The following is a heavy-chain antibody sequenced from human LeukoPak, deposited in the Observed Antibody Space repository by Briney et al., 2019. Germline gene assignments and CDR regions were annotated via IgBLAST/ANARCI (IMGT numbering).Heavy chain of an antibody. J-gene: IGHJ4*02. CDR1: GGSISSYY. CDR3: ARGRYCGGGSCYSVFDY. Sequence: SETLFLTCTVSGGSISSYYWSWIRQPPGKGLEWIGYIYYSGTTNYNPSLKSRVTISVDTSKSQFSLKLTSVTAADTAVYYCARGRYCGGGSCYSVFDYWGQGTLVTVSS. D-gene: IGHD2-15*01. CDR2: IYYSGTT. V-gene: IGHV4-59*08.